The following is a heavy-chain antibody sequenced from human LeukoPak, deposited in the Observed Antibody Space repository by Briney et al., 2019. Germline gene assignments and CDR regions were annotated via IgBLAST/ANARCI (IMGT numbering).Heavy chain of an antibody. V-gene: IGHV4-59*02. CDR1: GDSVSNYY. CDR3: ARKRSFDL. CDR2: IYYSESA. Sequence: SETLSLTCTVSGDSVSNYYWSWIRKPPGKRLEWIGCIYYSESATYNPSLKSRVTISLDTSKNQFFLKLSSVTAADTAVYYCARKRSFDLWGQGTLVTVSS. J-gene: IGHJ4*02. D-gene: IGHD3-9*01.